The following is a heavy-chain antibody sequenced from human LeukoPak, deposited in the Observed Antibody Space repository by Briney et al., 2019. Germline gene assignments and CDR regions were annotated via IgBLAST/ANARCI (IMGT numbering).Heavy chain of an antibody. CDR1: GGSISSYY. V-gene: IGHV4-4*07. CDR3: AKVMVGHIVVVTSAFDI. D-gene: IGHD2-21*02. CDR2: ISTSGST. Sequence: PSETLSLTCTVSGGSISSYYWSWIRQPAGKGLEWIGRISTSGSTNYNPSIKSRVTMSVDTSKNQFSLKLTSVTAADTAVYYCAKVMVGHIVVVTSAFDIWGQGTVVTVSS. J-gene: IGHJ3*02.